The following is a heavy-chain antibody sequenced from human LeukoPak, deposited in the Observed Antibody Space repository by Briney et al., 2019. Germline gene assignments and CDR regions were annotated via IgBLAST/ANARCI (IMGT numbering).Heavy chain of an antibody. J-gene: IGHJ4*02. CDR3: ARGGLRWSRPYYFDY. Sequence: GRSLRLSCAASGFTFSSYAMHWVRQAPGKGLEWVAVISYDGSNKYYADSVKGRFTISRDNSKNTLYLQMNSLRAEDTAVYYCARGGLRWSRPYYFDYWGQGTLVTVSS. CDR2: ISYDGSNK. CDR1: GFTFSSYA. D-gene: IGHD4-23*01. V-gene: IGHV3-30-3*01.